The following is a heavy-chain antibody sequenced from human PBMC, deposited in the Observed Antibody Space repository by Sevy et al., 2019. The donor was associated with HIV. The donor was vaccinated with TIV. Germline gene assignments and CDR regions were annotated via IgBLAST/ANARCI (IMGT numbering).Heavy chain of an antibody. J-gene: IGHJ4*02. CDR2: ITPNSGDT. V-gene: IGHV1-2*02. Sequence: APVKVSCKASGYAFTGYYMHWVRQAPRQGLERMGWITPNSGDTNYAQKFQGRVTMTRDTSISTAYMELSRLRSDDTAVYYCPRDGARRFFFDYWGQGTLVTVSS. D-gene: IGHD6-6*01. CDR1: GYAFTGYY. CDR3: PRDGARRFFFDY.